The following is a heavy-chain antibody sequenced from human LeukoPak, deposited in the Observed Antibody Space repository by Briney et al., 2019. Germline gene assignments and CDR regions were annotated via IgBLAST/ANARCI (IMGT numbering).Heavy chain of an antibody. Sequence: ASVKVSCKASGYTFTGYYMHWVRQAPGQGLEWMGRINPNSGGTSYAQKFQGRDTMTRDTSISTAYMELSRLRSDDTAVYYCAREASTYYDYVWGSYREDFDYWGQGTLVTVSS. V-gene: IGHV1-2*06. CDR2: INPNSGGT. D-gene: IGHD3-16*02. J-gene: IGHJ4*02. CDR1: GYTFTGYY. CDR3: AREASTYYDYVWGSYREDFDY.